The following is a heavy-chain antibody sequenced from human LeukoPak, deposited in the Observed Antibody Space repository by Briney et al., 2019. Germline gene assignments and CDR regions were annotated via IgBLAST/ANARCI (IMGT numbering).Heavy chain of an antibody. V-gene: IGHV3-11*01. J-gene: IGHJ4*02. CDR3: ANLVEYDRSGPGGYCDY. Sequence: GGSLRLSCAASGFTFSDYYMSWIRQAPGKGLEWVSYISSSGSNIYYADSVKGRFTISRDNAKNSLYLQMNSLRAEDTGVYYCANLVEYDRSGPGGYCDYWGQGTLVTVSS. CDR1: GFTFSDYY. D-gene: IGHD3-22*01. CDR2: ISSSGSNI.